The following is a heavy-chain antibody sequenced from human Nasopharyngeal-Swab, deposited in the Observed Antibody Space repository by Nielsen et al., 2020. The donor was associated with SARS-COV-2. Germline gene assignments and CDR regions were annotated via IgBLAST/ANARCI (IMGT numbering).Heavy chain of an antibody. CDR2: ISWNSGSI. Sequence: GGSLRLSCAASGFTFDDYAMHWVRQAPGKGLEWVSGISWNSGSIGYADSVKGRFTISRDNSKNTLYLQMNSLRAEDTAVYYCAKDSSDIVVVVAATQVYYYYYGMDVWGQGTTVTVSS. D-gene: IGHD2-15*01. CDR1: GFTFDDYA. J-gene: IGHJ6*02. V-gene: IGHV3-9*01. CDR3: AKDSSDIVVVVAATQVYYYYYGMDV.